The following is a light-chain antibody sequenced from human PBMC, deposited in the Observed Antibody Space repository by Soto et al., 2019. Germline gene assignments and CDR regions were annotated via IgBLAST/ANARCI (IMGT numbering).Light chain of an antibody. Sequence: QSALTQPRSLSGSPGQSVTISCTGTISDVGAYNYVSWYQQHPGKAPKLMTYDVSKRPSGVPDRFSGSKSGNTASLTISGLQAEDEADYYCCSYADNYSYVFRTGTKVTVL. V-gene: IGLV2-11*01. J-gene: IGLJ1*01. CDR1: ISDVGAYNY. CDR3: CSYADNYSYV. CDR2: DVS.